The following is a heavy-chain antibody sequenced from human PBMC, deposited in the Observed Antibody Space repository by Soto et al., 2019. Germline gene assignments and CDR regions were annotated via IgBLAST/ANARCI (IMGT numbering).Heavy chain of an antibody. CDR3: ATSYGSGSQAFDY. CDR2: TNPILSMS. Sequence: QVHLVQSGAELKKPGSSVRVSCKASGDTFNFYTINWVRQAPGLGLEWMGRTNPILSMSNSALKFQGRLSISADKVTSTAYMDLRSLRSDDTAVYYCATSYGSGSQAFDYWGQGALVTVSS. D-gene: IGHD3-10*01. V-gene: IGHV1-69*02. J-gene: IGHJ4*02. CDR1: GDTFNFYT.